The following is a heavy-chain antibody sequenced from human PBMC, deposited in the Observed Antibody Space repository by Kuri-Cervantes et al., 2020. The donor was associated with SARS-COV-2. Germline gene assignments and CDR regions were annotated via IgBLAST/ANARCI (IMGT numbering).Heavy chain of an antibody. V-gene: IGHV4-39*01. CDR3: ATSGYYDFWSGYYFDY. D-gene: IGHD3-3*01. CDR1: GGSISSSGHY. J-gene: IGHJ4*02. CDR2: IYYSGST. Sequence: SETLSLTCSVSGGSISSSGHYWGWVRQPPGKGLEWIGSIYYSGSTYYNPSLKSRVTISVDTSKNQFSLKLSSVTAADTAVYYCATSGYYDFWSGYYFDYWGQGTLVTVSS.